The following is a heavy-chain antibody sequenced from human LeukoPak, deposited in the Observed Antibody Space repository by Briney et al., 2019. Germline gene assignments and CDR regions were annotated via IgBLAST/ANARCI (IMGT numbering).Heavy chain of an antibody. CDR1: GFTFSDYY. J-gene: IGHJ4*02. Sequence: GSLRLSCAASGFTFSDYYMSWIRQAPGKGLEWVSYISSSGSTIYYADSVKGRFTISRDNSKNTLYLQMNSLRAEGTAVYYCARVWYSSGWYYFDYWGQGTLVTVSS. V-gene: IGHV3-11*04. CDR2: ISSSGSTI. CDR3: ARVWYSSGWYYFDY. D-gene: IGHD6-19*01.